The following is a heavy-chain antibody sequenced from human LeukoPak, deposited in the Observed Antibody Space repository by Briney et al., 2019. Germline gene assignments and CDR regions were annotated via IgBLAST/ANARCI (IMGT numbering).Heavy chain of an antibody. CDR1: GYTFTSYG. D-gene: IGHD2-2*01. CDR3: ARGYCSSTSCYMDV. Sequence: GASVKVSCKASGYTFTSYGISWVRQAPGQGLEWMGWINAGNGNIKYSQKFQGRVTITGDTSASTAYMELSSLRSEDTAVYYCARGYCSSTSCYMDVWGQGTTVTISS. V-gene: IGHV1-3*01. CDR2: INAGNGNI. J-gene: IGHJ6*02.